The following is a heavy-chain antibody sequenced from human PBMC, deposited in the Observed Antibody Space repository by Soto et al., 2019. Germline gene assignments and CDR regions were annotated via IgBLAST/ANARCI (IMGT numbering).Heavy chain of an antibody. CDR1: GYTFSSHD. V-gene: IGHV1-8*01. CDR3: ASYVRSYYHGMDV. J-gene: IGHJ6*02. D-gene: IGHD3-16*01. CDR2: MNPNSGNT. Sequence: QVQLVQSGAEVKKPGASVKVSCKASGYTFSSHDINWVRQATGQGLEWMGWMNPNSGNTGYAQKFQGRVTMTRNTSRSTAYMELSSLRSEDMAVYSCASYVRSYYHGMDVWGQGTTVTVSS.